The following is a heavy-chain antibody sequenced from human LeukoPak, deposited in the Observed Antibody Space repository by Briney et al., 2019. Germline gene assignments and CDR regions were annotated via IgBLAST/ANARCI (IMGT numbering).Heavy chain of an antibody. CDR3: ARGHCSGGNCVYYYYGMDV. CDR1: GYTFTSYY. Sequence: ASVKVSCKASGYTFTSYYMHWVRQAPGQGLEWMGIINPNGGSTSYAQKFQGRVTMTRDTSTSTVYMELSSLRSEDTAVYYCARGHCSGGNCVYYYYGMDVWGQGTTVTVSS. D-gene: IGHD2-15*01. CDR2: INPNGGST. J-gene: IGHJ6*02. V-gene: IGHV1-46*01.